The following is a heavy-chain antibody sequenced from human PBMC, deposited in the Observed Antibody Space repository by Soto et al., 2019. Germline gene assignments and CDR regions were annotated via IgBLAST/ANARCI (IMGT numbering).Heavy chain of an antibody. CDR2: IYGGGST. V-gene: IGHV3-53*01. J-gene: IGHJ4*02. D-gene: IGHD1-1*01. CDR3: AKGFNWNRVDS. CDR1: GFTVSNTY. Sequence: XGSLRLSCEVSGFTVSNTYMSCIRQSPGKGLEWVSIIYGGGSTYYTDSVKGRFTISKDNSKNTVSLQMNSLRAEDTALYYCAKGFNWNRVDSWGQGTPLTVSS.